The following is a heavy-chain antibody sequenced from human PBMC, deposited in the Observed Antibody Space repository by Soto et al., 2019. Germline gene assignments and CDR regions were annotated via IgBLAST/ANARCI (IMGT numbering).Heavy chain of an antibody. Sequence: VASVKVSCKASGGTFSSYAISWVRQAPGQGLEWMGGIIPIFGTANYAQKFQGRVTITADKSTSTAYMELSSLRSEDTDVYYCARDSSGYYYYFDYWGQGTLVTVSS. J-gene: IGHJ4*02. D-gene: IGHD3-22*01. V-gene: IGHV1-69*06. CDR3: ARDSSGYYYYFDY. CDR1: GGTFSSYA. CDR2: IIPIFGTA.